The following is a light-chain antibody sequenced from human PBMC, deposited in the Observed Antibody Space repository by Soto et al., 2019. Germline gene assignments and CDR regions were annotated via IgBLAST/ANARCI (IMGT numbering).Light chain of an antibody. CDR3: QQGYTSAIT. Sequence: DVQMSQSPSTLSASVGDRVTITCRASQNIRSRLAWFQQKPGKAPKLLIYDASSLESGVPPRFSGSGSGTEFTLTISSLQTDDFSTYYCQQGYTSAITFGQGTRLEIK. V-gene: IGKV1-5*01. CDR2: DAS. J-gene: IGKJ5*01. CDR1: QNIRSR.